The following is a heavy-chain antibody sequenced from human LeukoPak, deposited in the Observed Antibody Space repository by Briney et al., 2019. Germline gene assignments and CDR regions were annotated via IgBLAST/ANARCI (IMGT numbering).Heavy chain of an antibody. V-gene: IGHV3-23*01. Sequence: GGSLRLSCAASEFTFSTYSMNWVRQAPGKGLEWVSDISGDGSITYYADSVRGRFTISRDNSNNRLYLQMNSLRAEDTAIYYCAREISNGWGYFDYWGQGSLVIVSP. J-gene: IGHJ4*02. CDR2: ISGDGSIT. CDR1: EFTFSTYS. D-gene: IGHD6-19*01. CDR3: AREISNGWGYFDY.